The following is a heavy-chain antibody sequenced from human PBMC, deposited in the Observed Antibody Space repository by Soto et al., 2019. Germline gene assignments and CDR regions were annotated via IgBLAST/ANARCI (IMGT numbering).Heavy chain of an antibody. Sequence: GPPVKVSCKASGGTFSSYAISWVRQAPGQGLVWMGGIIPIFGTANYAQKFQGRVTITADESTSTAYMELSSLRSEDTAVYYCARDQPDYYDSSGYYPPLYWGQGTLVTVSS. CDR2: IIPIFGTA. V-gene: IGHV1-69*13. D-gene: IGHD3-22*01. J-gene: IGHJ4*02. CDR3: ARDQPDYYDSSGYYPPLY. CDR1: GGTFSSYA.